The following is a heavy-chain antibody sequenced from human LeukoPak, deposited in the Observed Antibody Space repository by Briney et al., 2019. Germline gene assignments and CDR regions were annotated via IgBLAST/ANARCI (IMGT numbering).Heavy chain of an antibody. CDR1: GYAFSGNS. D-gene: IGHD6-19*01. CDR3: ARESSGPDY. V-gene: IGHV1-2*02. CDR2: IDPKSGDT. J-gene: IGHJ4*02. Sequence: SVKVSCKASGYAFSGNSIHWVRQAPGHGLEWMGRIDPKSGDTYYAQKFQGRVTMTRDTSISTAYMELSRLRADDTAVYYCARESSGPDYWGQGTLVTVSS.